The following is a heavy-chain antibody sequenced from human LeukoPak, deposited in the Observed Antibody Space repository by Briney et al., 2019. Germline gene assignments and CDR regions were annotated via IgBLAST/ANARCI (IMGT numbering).Heavy chain of an antibody. CDR1: GFTVNNYY. D-gene: IGHD3-10*01. CDR3: AREAYGYYFDY. Sequence: GGSLRLSCAASGFTVNNYYMTWVRQAPGKGLEWVSVIYRSGNTYYADSVKGRFTISRDTSKNTLYLQVNSLRGEDTAVYYCAREAYGYYFDYWGQGTLVTVSS. CDR2: IYRSGNT. J-gene: IGHJ4*02. V-gene: IGHV3-53*01.